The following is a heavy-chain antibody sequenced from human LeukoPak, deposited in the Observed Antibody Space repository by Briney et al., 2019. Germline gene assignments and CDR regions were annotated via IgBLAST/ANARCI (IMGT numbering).Heavy chain of an antibody. D-gene: IGHD6-13*01. CDR1: GGSMSSSNYY. CDR2: IYDSEST. Sequence: SETLSLTCTVSGGSMSSSNYYWGWIRQPPGKGLEWIGSIYDSESTYYNPSLKSRVTISVDTSKKQFFLKLTSVTAADTAVYYCARQLSSWPIDYWGQGTLVTVSS. J-gene: IGHJ4*02. CDR3: ARQLSSWPIDY. V-gene: IGHV4-39*01.